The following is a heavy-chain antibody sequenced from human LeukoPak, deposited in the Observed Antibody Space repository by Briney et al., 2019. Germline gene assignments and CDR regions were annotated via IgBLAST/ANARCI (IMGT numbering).Heavy chain of an antibody. D-gene: IGHD2-15*01. Sequence: PSETLSLTCTVSGGSISSYYWSWIRQPAGKGLEWIGRIYTSGSTNYNPSLKSRVTMSVDTSKNQFSLKLSSVTAADTAVYYCAGGVLPDPSVAATHTYYYGMDVWGQGTTVTVSS. CDR2: IYTSGST. V-gene: IGHV4-4*07. CDR1: GGSISSYY. CDR3: AGGVLPDPSVAATHTYYYGMDV. J-gene: IGHJ6*02.